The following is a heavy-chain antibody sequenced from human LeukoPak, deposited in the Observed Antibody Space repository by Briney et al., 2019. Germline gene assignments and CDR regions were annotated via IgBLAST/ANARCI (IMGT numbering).Heavy chain of an antibody. D-gene: IGHD3-10*01. CDR3: ASTPYGSGSYSGWFDT. Sequence: PSETLSLTCTVSGGSISSYYWSWIRQPAGKGLEWIGRIYTSGSTNYNPSLKSRVTMSVDTSKNQFSLKLSSVTAADTAVYYCASTPYGSGSYSGWFDTWGQGTLVTVSS. CDR2: IYTSGST. V-gene: IGHV4-4*07. J-gene: IGHJ5*02. CDR1: GGSISSYY.